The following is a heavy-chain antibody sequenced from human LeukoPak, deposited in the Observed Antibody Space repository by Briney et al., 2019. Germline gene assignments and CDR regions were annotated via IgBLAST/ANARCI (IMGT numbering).Heavy chain of an antibody. J-gene: IGHJ3*02. CDR1: GYTFTSYY. Sequence: ASVKVSCKASGYTFTSYYMHWVRQAPGQGLEWMGIINPSGGSTSYAQKFQGRVTMTEDTSTDTAYMELSSLRSEDTAVYYCAFDMATDDAFDIWGQGTMVTVSS. CDR2: INPSGGST. CDR3: AFDMATDDAFDI. D-gene: IGHD5-12*01. V-gene: IGHV1-46*01.